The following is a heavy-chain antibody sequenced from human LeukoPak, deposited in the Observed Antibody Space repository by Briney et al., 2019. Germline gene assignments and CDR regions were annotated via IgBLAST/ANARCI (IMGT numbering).Heavy chain of an antibody. J-gene: IGHJ5*02. CDR2: VSHSGST. CDR1: GVSFSGYY. Sequence: SATLSLTCNVSGVSFSGYYWTWIRQPPKKGLEWIGEVSHSGSTHYNPSLRSRVIISLDTSTKQVSLRLTSVTAADTAVYYCARASQYYDSSGFPGKGFDPWGQGTLVTVSS. D-gene: IGHD3-22*01. V-gene: IGHV4-34*01. CDR3: ARASQYYDSSGFPGKGFDP.